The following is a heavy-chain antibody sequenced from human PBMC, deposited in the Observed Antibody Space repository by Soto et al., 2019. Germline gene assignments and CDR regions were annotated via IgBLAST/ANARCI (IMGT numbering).Heavy chain of an antibody. Sequence: PSETLSLTCSVSGGSITAYYWSWIRQPPGKGLEWIGYIYYTGNTNYNPSLKSRVTISVDTYKNHFSLNLTSVTAADTAVYYCARQPPNTAGFDIWGQGTMVTVSS. J-gene: IGHJ3*02. CDR2: IYYTGNT. D-gene: IGHD6-19*01. CDR1: GGSITAYY. V-gene: IGHV4-59*08. CDR3: ARQPPNTAGFDI.